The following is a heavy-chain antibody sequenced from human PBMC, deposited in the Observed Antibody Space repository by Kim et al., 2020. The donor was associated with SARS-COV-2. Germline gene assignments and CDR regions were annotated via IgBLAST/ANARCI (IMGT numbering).Heavy chain of an antibody. J-gene: IGHJ4*02. CDR1: GFTFSSYS. CDR2: ISSSSSYI. Sequence: GGSLRLSCAASGFTFSSYSMNWVRQAPGKGLEWVSSISSSSSYIYYADSVKGRFTISRDNAKNSLYLQMNSVRAEDTAVYYCARDPYSDILTGDDYWGQGTLVTVSS. CDR3: ARDPYSDILTGDDY. D-gene: IGHD3-9*01. V-gene: IGHV3-21*01.